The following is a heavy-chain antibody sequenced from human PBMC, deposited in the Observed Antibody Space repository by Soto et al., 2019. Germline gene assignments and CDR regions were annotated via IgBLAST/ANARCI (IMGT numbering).Heavy chain of an antibody. CDR2: ISAYNGNT. J-gene: IGHJ3*02. CDR1: GYTFTSYG. D-gene: IGHD2-21*01. CDR3: ARDRIPGEYDAFDI. V-gene: IGHV1-18*01. Sequence: GASVKVSCKASGYTFTSYGISWVRQAPGQGLEWMGWISAYNGNTNYAQKLQGRVTMTTDTSTSTAYMELRSLRSNDTAVYYCARDRIPGEYDAFDIWGQGTTVTVSS.